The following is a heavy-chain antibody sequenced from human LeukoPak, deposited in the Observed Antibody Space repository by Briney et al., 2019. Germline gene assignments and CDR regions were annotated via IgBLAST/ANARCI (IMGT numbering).Heavy chain of an antibody. V-gene: IGHV3-33*08. CDR2: IWHDGSNK. Sequence: PGGSLRLSCAASGFTFSSYWMHWVRQAPGKGLEWVAVIWHDGSNKYYADSVKGRFTISRDNSKNTLYLQMNSLRAEDTAVYYCARDQRYYGMDVWGQGTTVTVSS. D-gene: IGHD5-24*01. CDR1: GFTFSSYW. CDR3: ARDQRYYGMDV. J-gene: IGHJ6*02.